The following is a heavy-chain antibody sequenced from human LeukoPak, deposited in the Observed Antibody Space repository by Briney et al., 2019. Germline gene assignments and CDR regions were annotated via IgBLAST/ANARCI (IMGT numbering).Heavy chain of an antibody. V-gene: IGHV3-23*01. D-gene: IGHD4-17*01. CDR2: ISISGSKT. CDR3: ANEIRPNDY. Sequence: GGSLRLSCAASEFDFSSHAMTWVRQAPGKGLEWVSAISISGSKTYYADSVKGRITISRDNSKNTLYLQMNSLRAEDTAVYYCANEIRPNDYWGQGTQVTDSS. CDR1: EFDFSSHA. J-gene: IGHJ4*02.